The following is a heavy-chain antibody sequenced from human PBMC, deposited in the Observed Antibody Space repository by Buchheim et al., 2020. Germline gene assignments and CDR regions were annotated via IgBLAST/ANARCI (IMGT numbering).Heavy chain of an antibody. Sequence: EVQLVESGGGLVQPGGSLRLSCAASGFTFSYYWMHWVRQAPGKGLVWVSRINSDGSITNYADSVKGRFTISRDNAKSTLSMQMNSLRAEDTAVYCCVDNFGGSLGWPYDNWGQGTL. D-gene: IGHD3-10*01. V-gene: IGHV3-74*01. J-gene: IGHJ4*02. CDR3: VDNFGGSLGWPYDN. CDR1: GFTFSYYW. CDR2: INSDGSIT.